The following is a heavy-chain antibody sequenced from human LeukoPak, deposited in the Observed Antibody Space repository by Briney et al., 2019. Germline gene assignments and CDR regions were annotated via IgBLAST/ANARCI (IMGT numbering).Heavy chain of an antibody. V-gene: IGHV1-8*03. CDR3: ARLSLSCSSTSCYEWFDP. CDR1: GYTFTSYD. Sequence: ASVKVSCKASGYTFTSYDINWVRQATGQGVEWMGWMNPNSGNTGYAQKFQGRVTITRNTSISTAYIELSSLRSEDPAVYYCARLSLSCSSTSCYEWFDPWGQGTLVTVSS. D-gene: IGHD2-2*01. J-gene: IGHJ5*02. CDR2: MNPNSGNT.